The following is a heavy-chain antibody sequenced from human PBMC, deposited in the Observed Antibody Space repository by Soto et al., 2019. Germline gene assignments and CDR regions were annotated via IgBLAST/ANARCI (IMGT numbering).Heavy chain of an antibody. J-gene: IGHJ6*02. CDR1: GFTFSSYG. Sequence: QVQLVESGGGVVQPGRSLRLSCAASGFTFSSYGMHWVRQAPGKGLEWVAVIWYDGSNKYYADSVKGRFTISRDNSKNALYLQMNNLRAEDTAVYYCARVKQQLVRGRKGDYYYGMDVWGQGTTVTVSS. D-gene: IGHD6-13*01. CDR3: ARVKQQLVRGRKGDYYYGMDV. CDR2: IWYDGSNK. V-gene: IGHV3-33*01.